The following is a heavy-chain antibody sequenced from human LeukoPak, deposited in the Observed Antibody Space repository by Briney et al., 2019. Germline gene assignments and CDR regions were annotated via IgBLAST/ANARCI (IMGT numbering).Heavy chain of an antibody. CDR2: IIPIFGTA. CDR3: ARDSYYDSSGFFDY. J-gene: IGHJ4*02. D-gene: IGHD3-22*01. Sequence: SVKVSCKASGGTFCSYAISWVRQAPGQGLEWMGGIIPIFGTANYAQKFQGRVTITTDESTSTAYMELSSLRSEDTAVYYCARDSYYDSSGFFDYWGQGTLVTVSS. CDR1: GGTFCSYA. V-gene: IGHV1-69*05.